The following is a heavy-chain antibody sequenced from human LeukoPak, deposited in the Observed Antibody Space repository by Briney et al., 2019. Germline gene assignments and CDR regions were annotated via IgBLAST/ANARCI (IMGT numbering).Heavy chain of an antibody. Sequence: GGSLRLSCAASGFTFSDYHMSWIRQAPGKGLEWVSYISSSSSYTNYADSVKGRFTISRDNAKNSLYLQMNSPRAEDTAVYYCAREIEGAIDYWGQGTLVTVSS. V-gene: IGHV3-11*06. CDR3: AREIEGAIDY. D-gene: IGHD1-26*01. CDR2: ISSSSSYT. J-gene: IGHJ4*02. CDR1: GFTFSDYH.